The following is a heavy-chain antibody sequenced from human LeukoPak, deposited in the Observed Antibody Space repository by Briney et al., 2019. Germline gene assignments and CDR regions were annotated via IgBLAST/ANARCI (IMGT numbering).Heavy chain of an antibody. J-gene: IGHJ5*02. Sequence: SETLSLTCAVYGGSFSGYYWGWIRQPPGKGLEWIGRIYTSGSTNYNPSLKSRVTISVDTSKNQFSLKLSSVTAADTAVYYCARGDSSSWYNNWFDPWGQGTLVTVSS. V-gene: IGHV4-4*08. CDR2: IYTSGST. D-gene: IGHD6-13*01. CDR3: ARGDSSSWYNNWFDP. CDR1: GGSFSGYY.